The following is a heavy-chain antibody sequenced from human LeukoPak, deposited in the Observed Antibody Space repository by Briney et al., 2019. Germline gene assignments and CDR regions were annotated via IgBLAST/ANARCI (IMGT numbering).Heavy chain of an antibody. V-gene: IGHV1-18*01. D-gene: IGHD3-3*01. Sequence: ASVKVSCKASGYTFTSYGISWVRQAPGQGLEWMGWISAYNGNTNYAQKLQGRVTMTTDTSTSTAYMELRSLRSDDTAVCYCARAPYDFWSGEQIINLDYWGQGTLVTVSS. CDR3: ARAPYDFWSGEQIINLDY. CDR1: GYTFTSYG. CDR2: ISAYNGNT. J-gene: IGHJ4*02.